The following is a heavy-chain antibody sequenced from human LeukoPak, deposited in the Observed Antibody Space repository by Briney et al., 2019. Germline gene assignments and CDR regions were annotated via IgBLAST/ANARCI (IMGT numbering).Heavy chain of an antibody. V-gene: IGHV3-30*03. J-gene: IGHJ4*02. Sequence: GSSLRLSCAASGFTFSSYGMHWVRQAPGKGLEWVAFISYDGSNKYYVDSVKGRFTISRDNSKNTLYLQMNSLRAEDTAVYHCADSGSYSLYWGQGTLVTVSS. D-gene: IGHD1-26*01. CDR2: ISYDGSNK. CDR1: GFTFSSYG. CDR3: ADSGSYSLY.